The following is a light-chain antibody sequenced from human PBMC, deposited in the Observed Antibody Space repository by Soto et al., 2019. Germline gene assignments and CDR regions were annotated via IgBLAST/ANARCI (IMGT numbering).Light chain of an antibody. J-gene: IGLJ1*01. V-gene: IGLV3-21*02. CDR2: DDR. CDR3: QVWDTTSDHFF. Sequence: SYELSQPPSVSVAPGQTARITCGGNNIGSYNVHWYQQKPGLAPVLVVYDDRDRPSGIPERFSGSNSANTAALTISRVEAGDEADHYCQVWDTTSDHFFFGTGTKVTVL. CDR1: NIGSYN.